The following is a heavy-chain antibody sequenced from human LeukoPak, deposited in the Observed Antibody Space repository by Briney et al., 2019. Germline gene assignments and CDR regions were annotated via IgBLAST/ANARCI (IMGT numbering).Heavy chain of an antibody. V-gene: IGHV3-30*02. Sequence: GGSLRLSCAASGFIFSSYGMDWVRQAPGKGLEWVAFIRYDGTNKYYADSVRGRFTISRDDSTNTVYLEMNSLRGEDTAVYYCAKGSGYYTYNWFDPWGQGTLVTVSS. D-gene: IGHD3-3*01. CDR2: IRYDGTNK. J-gene: IGHJ5*02. CDR1: GFIFSSYG. CDR3: AKGSGYYTYNWFDP.